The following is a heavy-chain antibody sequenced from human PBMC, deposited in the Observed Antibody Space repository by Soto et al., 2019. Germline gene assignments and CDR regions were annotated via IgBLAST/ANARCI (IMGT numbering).Heavy chain of an antibody. V-gene: IGHV3-23*01. CDR2: ISGSGGGT. CDR3: AKDAHCSGGSCYPYYFDY. CDR1: GFTFSSYA. D-gene: IGHD2-15*01. Sequence: RLSCAASGFTFSSYAMNWVRQAPGKGLEWVSTISGSGGGTYYADSVKGRFTISRDNSKNTLYLQINSLRAEDTAVYYCAKDAHCSGGSCYPYYFDYWGQGTLVTVSS. J-gene: IGHJ4*02.